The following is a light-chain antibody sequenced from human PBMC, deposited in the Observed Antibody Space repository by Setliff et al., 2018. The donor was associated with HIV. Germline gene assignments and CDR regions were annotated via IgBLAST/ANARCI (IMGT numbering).Light chain of an antibody. CDR3: AAWDNSLRIWV. V-gene: IGLV1-47*01. J-gene: IGLJ3*02. Sequence: QSVLSRPPSASGTPGQRVTISCSGSSSNIETNYVYWYQQLPRTAPKLLIYRNDQRRSGVPDRFSGSKSATSASLAISGLRSEDEADYYCAAWDNSLRIWVFGGGTKVTVL. CDR1: SSNIETNY. CDR2: RND.